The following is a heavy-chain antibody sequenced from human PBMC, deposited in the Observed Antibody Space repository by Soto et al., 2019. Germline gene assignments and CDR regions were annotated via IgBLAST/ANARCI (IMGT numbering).Heavy chain of an antibody. V-gene: IGHV1-8*01. J-gene: IGHJ3*02. CDR1: GYTFTSYD. CDR2: MNPNSGNT. Sequence: QVQLVQSGAEVKKPGASVKVSCKASGYTFTSYDINWVRQATGQGLEWMGWMNPNSGNTGYAQKFQGRVTMTRNTSISTAYMELSSLRSEDTAVYYCALFTIYGSGSYRYYAFYIWGQGTMVTVSS. CDR3: ALFTIYGSGSYRYYAFYI. D-gene: IGHD3-10*01.